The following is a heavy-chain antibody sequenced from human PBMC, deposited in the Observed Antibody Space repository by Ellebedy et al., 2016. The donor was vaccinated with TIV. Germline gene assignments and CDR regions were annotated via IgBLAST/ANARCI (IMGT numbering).Heavy chain of an antibody. J-gene: IGHJ6*03. CDR3: ARDYGDYVNYYYYYMDV. V-gene: IGHV4-34*01. CDR1: GGSFSGYY. D-gene: IGHD4-17*01. CDR2: INHSGST. Sequence: SETLSLXXAVYGGSFSGYYWSWIRQPPGKGLEWIGEINHSGSTNYNPSLKSRVTISVDTSKNQFSLKLSSVTAADTAVYYCARDYGDYVNYYYYYMDVWGKGTTVTVSS.